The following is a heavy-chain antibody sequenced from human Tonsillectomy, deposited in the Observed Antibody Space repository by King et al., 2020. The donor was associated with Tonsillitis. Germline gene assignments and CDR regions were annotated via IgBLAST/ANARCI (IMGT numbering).Heavy chain of an antibody. CDR1: GYTFTIYG. CDR3: ARYDFWSGYHDY. D-gene: IGHD3-3*01. CDR2: ISGYNVNT. V-gene: IGHV1-18*01. Sequence: QLVQSGVEVKKPGASVKVSCKASGYTFTIYGSCWLRQAPGKGREWRGLISGYNVNTNYAQKLQGRGTMTTDTSTNTAYMAGVSLRSDDTAVYYCARYDFWSGYHDYWGQGTLITVSS. J-gene: IGHJ4*02.